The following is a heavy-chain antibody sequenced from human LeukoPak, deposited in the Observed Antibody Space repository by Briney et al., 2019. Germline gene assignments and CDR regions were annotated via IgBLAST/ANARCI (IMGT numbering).Heavy chain of an antibody. J-gene: IGHJ4*02. Sequence: PSETLSLTCTVSGGSISSGGYYWSWIRQPPGKGLEWIGYIYHSGSTYYNPSLKSRVTISVDRSKNQFSLKLSSVTAADTAVYYCARGGPLTGEDYWGQGTLVTVSS. V-gene: IGHV4-30-2*01. CDR3: ARGGPLTGEDY. CDR2: IYHSGST. CDR1: GGSISSGGYY. D-gene: IGHD7-27*01.